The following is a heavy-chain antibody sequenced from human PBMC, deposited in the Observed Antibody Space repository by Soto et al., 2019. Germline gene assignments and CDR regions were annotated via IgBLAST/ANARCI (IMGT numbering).Heavy chain of an antibody. D-gene: IGHD1-26*01. CDR3: ATVETAGGSRAY. V-gene: IGHV1-69*12. CDR2: IIPIFGTA. J-gene: IGHJ1*01. CDR1: GGTFSSYA. Sequence: QVQLVQSGAGVKKPGSSVTVSCKAAGGTFSSYAISWVRQAPGQGLGWMGGIIPIFGTANYAQKLQRSVTITGDESKSTGSVEVSSLRSEGTALSSSATVETAGGSRAYRGQGPLDTFSS.